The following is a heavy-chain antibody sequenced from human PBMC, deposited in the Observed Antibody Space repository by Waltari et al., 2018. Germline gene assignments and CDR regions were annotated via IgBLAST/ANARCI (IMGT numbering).Heavy chain of an antibody. CDR3: ARSVVGAALAFDY. D-gene: IGHD3-16*01. CDR2: IYSGGST. V-gene: IGHV3-53*01. J-gene: IGHJ4*02. CDR1: GFTVSSNY. Sequence: EVQLVESGGGLIQPGGSLRLSCAASGFTVSSNYMSWVRQAPGKGLEWVSVIYSGGSTYYADSVKGRFTISRDNSKNTLYLQMNSLRAEDTAVYYCARSVVGAALAFDYWGQGTLVTVSS.